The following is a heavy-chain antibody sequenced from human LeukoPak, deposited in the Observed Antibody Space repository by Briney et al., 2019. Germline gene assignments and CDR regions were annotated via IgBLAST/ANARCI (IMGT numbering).Heavy chain of an antibody. CDR2: IYSGGST. Sequence: GGSLRLSCAGSGFTFSNYAMTWVRQAPGKGLEWVSVIYSGGSTYYADSVKGRFTISRDNSKNTLYLQMNSLRAEDTAVYHCARVGNYGDFDFWGQGTLVTVSS. D-gene: IGHD4-17*01. J-gene: IGHJ4*02. CDR3: ARVGNYGDFDF. V-gene: IGHV3-53*01. CDR1: GFTFSNYA.